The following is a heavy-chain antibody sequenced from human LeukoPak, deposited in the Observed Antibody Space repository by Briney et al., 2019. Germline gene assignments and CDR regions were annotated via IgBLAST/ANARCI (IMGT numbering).Heavy chain of an antibody. D-gene: IGHD4-17*01. CDR1: GGTFSSYA. V-gene: IGHV1-69*05. Sequence: ASVKVSCKASGGTFSSYAISWVRQAPGQGLEWMGGIIPIFGTANYAQKFQGRVTITTDESTSTAYMELSSLRSEETAVYYCARAGAGGNYGDSPHDWGQGTLVTVSS. CDR2: IIPIFGTA. J-gene: IGHJ4*02. CDR3: ARAGAGGNYGDSPHD.